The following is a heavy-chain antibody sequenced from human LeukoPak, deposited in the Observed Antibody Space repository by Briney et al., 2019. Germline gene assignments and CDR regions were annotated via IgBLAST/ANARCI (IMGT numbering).Heavy chain of an antibody. CDR2: INPNSGGT. CDR3: AREGPLGYYGMDV. D-gene: IGHD6-13*01. CDR1: GYTFTSYY. V-gene: IGHV1-2*06. J-gene: IGHJ6*02. Sequence: ASVKVSCKASGYTFTSYYMHWVRQAPGQGLEWMGRINPNSGGTNYAQKFQGRVTMTRDTSISTAYMELSRLRSDDTAVYYCAREGPLGYYGMDVWGQGTTVTVSS.